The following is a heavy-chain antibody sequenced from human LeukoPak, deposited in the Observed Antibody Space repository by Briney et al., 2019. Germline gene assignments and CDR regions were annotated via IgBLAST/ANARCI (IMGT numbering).Heavy chain of an antibody. CDR1: GGSISSYY. Sequence: PSETLSLTCTVSGGSISSYYWSWIRQPPGKGLEWIGSVYYTGSTYYNAPFKSRVTISIDTSKNQFSLSLSAVTAADTAMYYCAREDAVSSDDAFDLWGQGTMVTVS. J-gene: IGHJ3*01. V-gene: IGHV4-59*12. CDR2: VYYTGST. CDR3: AREDAVSSDDAFDL. D-gene: IGHD6-19*01.